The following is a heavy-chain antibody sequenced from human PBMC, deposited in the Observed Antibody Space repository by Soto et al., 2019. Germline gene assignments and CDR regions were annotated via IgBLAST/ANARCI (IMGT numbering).Heavy chain of an antibody. Sequence: PGGSLRLSCAASGFTFSSYWMHWVRQAPGKGLVWVSRINSDGSSTSYADSVKGRFTISRDNAKNTLYLQMNSLRAEDTAVYYCARAVAVAATYYYYGMDVWGQGTTVTVSS. CDR1: GFTFSSYW. V-gene: IGHV3-74*01. J-gene: IGHJ6*02. D-gene: IGHD6-19*01. CDR3: ARAVAVAATYYYYGMDV. CDR2: INSDGSST.